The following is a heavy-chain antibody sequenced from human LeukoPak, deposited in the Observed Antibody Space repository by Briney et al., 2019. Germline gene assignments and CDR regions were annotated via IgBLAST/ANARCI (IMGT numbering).Heavy chain of an antibody. CDR2: IFPDDSDT. CDR1: GYSFTNYW. Sequence: GESLKISCKASGYSFTNYWIVWVRQMPGKGLEWMGIIFPDDSDTRYGPSFQGQVTISADKSISTAYLQWSSLKASDTAMYYCARIPKVDTSMARYSDYWGQGTLVTVSS. D-gene: IGHD5-18*01. J-gene: IGHJ4*02. CDR3: ARIPKVDTSMARYSDY. V-gene: IGHV5-51*01.